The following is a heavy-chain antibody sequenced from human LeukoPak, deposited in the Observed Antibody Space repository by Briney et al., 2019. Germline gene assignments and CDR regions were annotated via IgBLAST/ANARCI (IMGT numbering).Heavy chain of an antibody. J-gene: IGHJ5*02. Sequence: SETLSLTCTVSGASISSYYWSWIRQPPGKGLEWIGDIYYSGSIKYNPSLKSRVTMSVDTSKNQFSLKLSSVTAADTAVYYCARASRIQLWRRANWFDPWGQGTLVTVSS. CDR1: GASISSYY. CDR2: IYYSGSI. CDR3: ARASRIQLWRRANWFDP. D-gene: IGHD5-18*01. V-gene: IGHV4-59*01.